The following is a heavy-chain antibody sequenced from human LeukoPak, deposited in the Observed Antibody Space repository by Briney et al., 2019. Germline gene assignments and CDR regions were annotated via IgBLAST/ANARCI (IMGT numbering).Heavy chain of an antibody. Sequence: SQTLSLTCTVSGGSISSGDYSWSWVRQPPGKGLEWIGNIYYGGITNYNPSLNSRVTISVGTSKNQFSLRLSSVTAADTAVYYCARGRVGATYYWGQGTLVTVSS. CDR3: ARGRVGATYY. CDR2: IYYGGIT. D-gene: IGHD1-26*01. J-gene: IGHJ4*02. V-gene: IGHV4-30-4*08. CDR1: GGSISSGDYS.